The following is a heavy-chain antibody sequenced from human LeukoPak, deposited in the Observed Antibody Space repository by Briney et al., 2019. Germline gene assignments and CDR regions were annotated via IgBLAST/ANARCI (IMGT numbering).Heavy chain of an antibody. V-gene: IGHV1-18*01. CDR3: ARTLYGSGSYYNDY. CDR2: ISAYNGNT. CDR1: GYTFTSYG. J-gene: IGHJ4*02. Sequence: GASVKVSCKASGYTFTSYGISWVRQAPGQGLEWMGWISAYNGNTNYAQKLQGRVTMTTDTSTSTAYMELRSLRSDDTAVYYCARTLYGSGSYYNDYWGQGTLVTVSS. D-gene: IGHD3-10*01.